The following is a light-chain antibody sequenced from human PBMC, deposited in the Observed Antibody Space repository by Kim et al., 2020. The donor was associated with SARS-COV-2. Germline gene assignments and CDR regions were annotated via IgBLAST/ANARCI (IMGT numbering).Light chain of an antibody. J-gene: IGLJ2*01. Sequence: VSAGTTSSITCAGDKLGDTYACWYQHKPGQSPVLVIYQDSKRPSGIHDRFSGSNSGNTATLTISGTQSMDEADYYCQAWDSSTAVFGGGTQLT. CDR2: QDS. CDR1: KLGDTY. V-gene: IGLV3-1*01. CDR3: QAWDSSTAV.